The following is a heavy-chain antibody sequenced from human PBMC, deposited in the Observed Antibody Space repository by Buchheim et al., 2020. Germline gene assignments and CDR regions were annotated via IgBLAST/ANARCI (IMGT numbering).Heavy chain of an antibody. J-gene: IGHJ3*02. CDR3: AKERSNRPEDAFDI. D-gene: IGHD4-11*01. Sequence: QVQLVESGGGVVQPGRSLRLSCAASGFTFSSYGMHWVRQAPGKGLEWVAVISYDGSNKYYADSVKGRFTISRDNSKNTLYLQMNSLRAEDTAVYYCAKERSNRPEDAFDIWGQGT. CDR1: GFTFSSYG. V-gene: IGHV3-30*18. CDR2: ISYDGSNK.